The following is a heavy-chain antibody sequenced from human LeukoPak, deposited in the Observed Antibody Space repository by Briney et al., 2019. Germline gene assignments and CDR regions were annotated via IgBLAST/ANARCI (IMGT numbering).Heavy chain of an antibody. CDR3: ARAAADHYYYYGMDV. D-gene: IGHD6-25*01. Sequence: SETLSLTCTVSGGSISSYDWSWIRQPPGKGLEWIGDIYYSGSTNYNPSLKSRVTISVDPTKNQFSLKLSSVTAADTAVYYCARAAADHYYYYGMDVWGQGTTVTVSS. J-gene: IGHJ6*02. V-gene: IGHV4-59*01. CDR2: IYYSGST. CDR1: GGSISSYD.